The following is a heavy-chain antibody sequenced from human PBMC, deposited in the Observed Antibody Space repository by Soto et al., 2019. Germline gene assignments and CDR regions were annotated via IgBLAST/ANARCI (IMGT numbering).Heavy chain of an antibody. CDR1: GFTFSTYA. J-gene: IGHJ4*02. V-gene: IGHV3-23*01. Sequence: GGSLRLSCAASGFTFSTYAMSWVRQAPGKGLEWVSVIGEGGFSTQYAASVKGRFTISRDNSKNMLFLQMNSLRAEDTAIYYCAKKVNSGPGSQYFDYWGQGTLVTV. CDR3: AKKVNSGPGSQYFDY. D-gene: IGHD3-10*01. CDR2: IGEGGFST.